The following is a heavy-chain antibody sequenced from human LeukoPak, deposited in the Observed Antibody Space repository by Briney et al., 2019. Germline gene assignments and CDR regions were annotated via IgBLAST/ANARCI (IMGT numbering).Heavy chain of an antibody. J-gene: IGHJ4*02. Sequence: GASVKVSCKASGYTFTSYGISWVRQAPGQGLEWMGWISAYNGNTNYAQKLQGRVTMTTDTSTSTAYMELRSLRPDDTAVYYCATGIVVVPAAIINLDYWGQGTLVTVSS. CDR3: ATGIVVVPAAIINLDY. D-gene: IGHD2-2*01. CDR2: ISAYNGNT. CDR1: GYTFTSYG. V-gene: IGHV1-18*01.